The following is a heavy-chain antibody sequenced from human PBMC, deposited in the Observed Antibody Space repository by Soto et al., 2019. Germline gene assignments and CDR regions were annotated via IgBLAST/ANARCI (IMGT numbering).Heavy chain of an antibody. CDR3: AKALYGGFTY. CDR1: GFTFSVYA. D-gene: IGHD3-10*01. CDR2: ISGSGDST. V-gene: IGHV3-23*01. Sequence: EVRLLESGGGLVQPGGSLRLSCAASGFTFSVYAMSWVRQAPGKGLEWVSGISGSGDSTHYADSVKGRFTVSRDNTKSMLYLQTNSLGAEDTAIYYCAKALYGGFTYWGQGTLVTVSS. J-gene: IGHJ4*02.